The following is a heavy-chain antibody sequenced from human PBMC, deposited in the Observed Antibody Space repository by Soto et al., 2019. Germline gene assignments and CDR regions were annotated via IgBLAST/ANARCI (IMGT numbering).Heavy chain of an antibody. CDR2: IRTRRITM. Sequence: PGGSLRLSCAASGFIFSSYSMNWVRQAPGKGLEWVSYIRTRRITMNYADSVKGRFTISRDNARNSLYLQMNSLRAEDTAIYCCARDQDWSFDYWGQGILVTVSS. J-gene: IGHJ4*02. CDR3: ARDQDWSFDY. D-gene: IGHD3-9*01. CDR1: GFIFSSYS. V-gene: IGHV3-48*01.